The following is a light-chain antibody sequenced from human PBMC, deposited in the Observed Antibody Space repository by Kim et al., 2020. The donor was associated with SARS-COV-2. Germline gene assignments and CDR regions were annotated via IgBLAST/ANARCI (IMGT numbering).Light chain of an antibody. CDR2: HDS. J-gene: IGLJ3*02. Sequence: SYELTQPPSVSVSPGQTASITCSGDKLGDKYASWYLQKPGQSPVLVIYHDSERPSGIPERFSGSNSGNTATLTISGTQAMDEADYSCPAWDSCTEVFGGG. CDR1: KLGDKY. CDR3: PAWDSCTEV. V-gene: IGLV3-1*01.